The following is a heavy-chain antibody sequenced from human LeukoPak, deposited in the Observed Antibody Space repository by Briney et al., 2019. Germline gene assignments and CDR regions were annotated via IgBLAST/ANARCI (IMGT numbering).Heavy chain of an antibody. J-gene: IGHJ5*02. D-gene: IGHD3-10*01. Sequence: GGSLRLSCAASGFTFSSYGMHWVRQAPGKGLEWVAVISYDGSNKYYADSVKGRFTISRDNSKNTLYLQMNSLRAEDTAVYYCAREANYYGSGVNWFDPWGQGTLVTVSS. V-gene: IGHV3-30*03. CDR1: GFTFSSYG. CDR2: ISYDGSNK. CDR3: AREANYYGSGVNWFDP.